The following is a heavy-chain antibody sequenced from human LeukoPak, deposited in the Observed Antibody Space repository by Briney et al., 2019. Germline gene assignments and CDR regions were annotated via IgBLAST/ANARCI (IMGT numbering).Heavy chain of an antibody. V-gene: IGHV3-7*01. D-gene: IGHD3-9*01. CDR2: MNQDGGEK. CDR3: ARVPYYDILTGYYTYYYYYMDV. CDR1: GFIFSNYW. Sequence: PGGSLRLSCAASGFIFSNYWMSWVRQAPGKGLEWVANMNQDGGEKYYVDSVKGRFTISRDNAKNSLYLQMNSLRAEDTAVYYCARVPYYDILTGYYTYYYYYMDVWGKGTTVTISS. J-gene: IGHJ6*03.